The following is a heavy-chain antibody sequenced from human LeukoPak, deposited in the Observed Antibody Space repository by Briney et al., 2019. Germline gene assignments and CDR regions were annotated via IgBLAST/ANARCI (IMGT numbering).Heavy chain of an antibody. CDR3: AKDRAAGAVTTYDS. CDR2: ISYDGSSK. Sequence: SGGSLRLSCAASGFTFNSYAMHWVRQAPGKGLEWVTVISYDGSSKYYVDSVKGRFTISRDNSKNTLSLHMNSLRAEDTSLYYCAKDRAAGAVTTYDSWGQGTLVTVSS. V-gene: IGHV3-30*18. D-gene: IGHD4-17*01. CDR1: GFTFNSYA. J-gene: IGHJ4*02.